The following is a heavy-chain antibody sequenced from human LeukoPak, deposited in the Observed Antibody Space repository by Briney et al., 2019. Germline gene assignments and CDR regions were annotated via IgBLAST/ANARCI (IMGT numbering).Heavy chain of an antibody. J-gene: IGHJ5*02. D-gene: IGHD1-1*01. V-gene: IGHV3-64*01. CDR2: ISSNGGST. CDR1: GFTFNSYA. CDR3: ARSRTTGTPTFDP. Sequence: GGSLRLSCAASGFTFNSYAMHWVRQAPGKGLEYVSAISSNGGSTYYANSVKGRFTISRDNSKNTLYLQMGSLRAEDMAVYYCARSRTTGTPTFDPWGQGTLVTVSS.